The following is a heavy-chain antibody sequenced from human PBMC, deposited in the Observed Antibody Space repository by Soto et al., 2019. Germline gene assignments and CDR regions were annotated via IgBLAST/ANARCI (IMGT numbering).Heavy chain of an antibody. CDR3: ARGDGSYSAEYFQH. CDR1: GFTFSSYG. D-gene: IGHD1-26*01. Sequence: QVQLVESGGGVVQPGRSLRLSCAASGFTFSSYGMHWVRQAPGKGLEWVAVLWYDGSNKYYADSVKGRFTISRDNSKNTLYLQMNSLRAEDTAVYYCARGDGSYSAEYFQHWGQGTLVTVSS. CDR2: LWYDGSNK. V-gene: IGHV3-33*01. J-gene: IGHJ1*01.